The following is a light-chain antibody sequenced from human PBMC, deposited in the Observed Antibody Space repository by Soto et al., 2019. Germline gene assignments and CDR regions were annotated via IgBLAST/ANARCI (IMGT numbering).Light chain of an antibody. CDR3: CSYAGSSTYV. CDR2: EVT. CDR1: RSDVGSYNL. V-gene: IGLV2-23*02. J-gene: IGLJ1*01. Sequence: QSVLTQPASVSGSPGQSITISCTGTRSDVGSYNLVSWYQQHPGNAPKLMIYEVTKRPSGVSNRCSGSKSGNTASLTISGLQAEDEADYYCCSYAGSSTYVFGTGTKLTVL.